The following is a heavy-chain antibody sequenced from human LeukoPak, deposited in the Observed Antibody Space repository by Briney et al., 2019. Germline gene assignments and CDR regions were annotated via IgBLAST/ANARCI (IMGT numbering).Heavy chain of an antibody. Sequence: PGGSLRLSCAASGFTFYDRGMSWVRQAPGKGLEWVSGINWNGGSTAYAESVKGRFIISRDNAKKSLYIEMNSLRDEDTALYFCSSEYGSLGFDIWGQGTMVTVSS. CDR2: INWNGGST. CDR3: SSEYGSLGFDI. J-gene: IGHJ3*02. CDR1: GFTFYDRG. V-gene: IGHV3-20*04. D-gene: IGHD4-17*01.